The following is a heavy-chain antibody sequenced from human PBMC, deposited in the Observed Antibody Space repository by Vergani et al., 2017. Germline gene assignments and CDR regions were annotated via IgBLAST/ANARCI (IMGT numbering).Heavy chain of an antibody. CDR3: ARVYYGHPNWFDP. V-gene: IGHV4-39*01. CDR1: GGSISSSSYY. J-gene: IGHJ5*02. Sequence: QLQLQESGPGLVKPSETLSLSCTVSGGSISSSSYYWGWIRQPPGKGLEWIGSIYYSGSTYYHPSLKSRVAISVDTSKNQFTLKLSSVTAAHTAVYYCARVYYGHPNWFDPWGQGTLVTVSS. D-gene: IGHD4-17*01. CDR2: IYYSGST.